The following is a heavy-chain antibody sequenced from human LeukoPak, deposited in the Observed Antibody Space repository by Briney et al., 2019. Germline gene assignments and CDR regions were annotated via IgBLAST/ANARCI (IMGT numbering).Heavy chain of an antibody. CDR1: GGSISSGDYY. Sequence: SETLSLTCTVSGGSISSGDYYWSWIRQPPGKGLEWIGYIYYSGSTYYNPSLKSRVTISVDTSKNQFSLKLSSVTDADTAVYYCARVFEYYDFWSGYYRGGPQNAFDIWGQGTMVTVSS. CDR2: IYYSGST. CDR3: ARVFEYYDFWSGYYRGGPQNAFDI. D-gene: IGHD3-3*01. V-gene: IGHV4-30-4*08. J-gene: IGHJ3*02.